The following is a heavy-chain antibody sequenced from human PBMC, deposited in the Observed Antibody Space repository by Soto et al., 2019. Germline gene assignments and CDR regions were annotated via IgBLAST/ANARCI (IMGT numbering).Heavy chain of an antibody. J-gene: IGHJ5*02. D-gene: IGHD3-16*02. CDR1: GFTFSSYS. Sequence: EVQLVESGGGLVQPGGCLRISCAASGFTFSSYSMNWVRQAPGKGLEWVSYISSSSSTIYYADSVKGRFTISRDNAKNSLYLQMNSLRDEDTAVYYCARGEGDYVWGSYRTYNWFDPWGQETLVTVSS. V-gene: IGHV3-48*02. CDR2: ISSSSSTI. CDR3: ARGEGDYVWGSYRTYNWFDP.